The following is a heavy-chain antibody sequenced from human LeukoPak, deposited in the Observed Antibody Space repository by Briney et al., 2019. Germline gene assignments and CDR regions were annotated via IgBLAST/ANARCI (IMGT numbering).Heavy chain of an antibody. Sequence: SETLSLTCTVSGGSISSSSYYWGWLRQPPGKGLEWIGSIYYSGSTYYNPSLKSRVTISVDTSKNQFSLKLSSVTAADTAVYYCARVTIAVADHYFDYWGQGTLVTVSS. CDR3: ARVTIAVADHYFDY. J-gene: IGHJ4*02. CDR2: IYYSGST. V-gene: IGHV4-39*01. CDR1: GGSISSSSYY. D-gene: IGHD6-19*01.